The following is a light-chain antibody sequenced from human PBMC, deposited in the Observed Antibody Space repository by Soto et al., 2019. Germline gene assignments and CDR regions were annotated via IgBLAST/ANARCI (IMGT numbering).Light chain of an antibody. Sequence: QSALTQPRSVSGSPGQSVTISCTGTSSDVGGYNYVSWYQQHPGKDPKVRIYDVSERPSGVPDRFSGSKSGNTASLTISGLQAEDEADYYCCSYAGSPRYVLGTGTKLTVL. J-gene: IGLJ1*01. V-gene: IGLV2-11*01. CDR1: SSDVGGYNY. CDR2: DVS. CDR3: CSYAGSPRYV.